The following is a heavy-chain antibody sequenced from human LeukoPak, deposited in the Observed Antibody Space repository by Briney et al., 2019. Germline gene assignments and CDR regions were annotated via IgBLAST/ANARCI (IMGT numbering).Heavy chain of an antibody. V-gene: IGHV3-23*01. Sequence: GGSLRLSCAASGLTFSNCAMTWVRQAPGKGLEWVSSIIVSGSRTYYADSVKGRFTISRDNSKNTLYLQMNSLRAEDTALYYCSQDPNGDYIGAFDMWGPGTLVTVSS. D-gene: IGHD4-17*01. CDR1: GLTFSNCA. J-gene: IGHJ3*02. CDR2: IIVSGSRT. CDR3: SQDPNGDYIGAFDM.